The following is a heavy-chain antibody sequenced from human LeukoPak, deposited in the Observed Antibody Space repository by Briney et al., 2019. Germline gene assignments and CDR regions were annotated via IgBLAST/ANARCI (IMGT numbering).Heavy chain of an antibody. D-gene: IGHD1-14*01. Sequence: SVKVSCKASGGTFSSYTISWVRQAPGQGLEWMGRIIPILGIANYAQEFQGRVTITADKSTSTAYMELSSLRSEDTAVYYCARALGPDNDAFDIWGQGTMVTVSS. CDR2: IIPILGIA. J-gene: IGHJ3*02. CDR1: GGTFSSYT. V-gene: IGHV1-69*02. CDR3: ARALGPDNDAFDI.